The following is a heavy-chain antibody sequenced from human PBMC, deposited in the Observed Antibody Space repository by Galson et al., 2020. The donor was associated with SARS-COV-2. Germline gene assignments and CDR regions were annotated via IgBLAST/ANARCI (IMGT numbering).Heavy chain of an antibody. D-gene: IGHD3-3*01. J-gene: IGHJ5*02. Sequence: SQTLSLTCTVSGGSISSGGYYWSWIRQHPGKGLEWIGYIYYSGSTYYNPSLKSRVTISVDTSKNQFSLKLSSVTAADTAVYYCARGNTIFGVVAGAFDPWGQGTLVTVSS. CDR3: ARGNTIFGVVAGAFDP. CDR2: IYYSGST. V-gene: IGHV4-31*03. CDR1: GGSISSGGYY.